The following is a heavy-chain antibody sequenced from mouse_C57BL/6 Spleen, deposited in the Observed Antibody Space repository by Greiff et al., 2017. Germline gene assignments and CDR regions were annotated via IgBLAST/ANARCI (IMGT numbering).Heavy chain of an antibody. CDR3: ARGNDEKAMDY. CDR1: GYTFTNYW. Sequence: VQLQQSGAELVRPGTSVKMSCKASGYTFTNYWIGWAKQRPGHGLEWIGDIYPGGGYTNYNEKFKGKATLTADKSSSTAYMQFSSLTSEDSAIYYCARGNDEKAMDYWGQGTSVTVSS. CDR2: IYPGGGYT. J-gene: IGHJ4*01. V-gene: IGHV1-63*01. D-gene: IGHD2-12*01.